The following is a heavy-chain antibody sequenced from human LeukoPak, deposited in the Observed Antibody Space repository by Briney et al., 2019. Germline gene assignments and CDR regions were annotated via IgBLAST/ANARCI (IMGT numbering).Heavy chain of an antibody. CDR3: ARGTAEVTMIVVVIANFDY. Sequence: GGSLRLSCAASGFTFSSYSMNWVRQAPGKGLEWVSYISSSSSYIYYADSVKGRFTISRDNAKNSLYLQMNSLRAEDTAVYYCARGTAEVTMIVVVIANFDYWGQGTLVTVSS. J-gene: IGHJ4*02. CDR2: ISSSSSYI. V-gene: IGHV3-21*05. CDR1: GFTFSSYS. D-gene: IGHD3-22*01.